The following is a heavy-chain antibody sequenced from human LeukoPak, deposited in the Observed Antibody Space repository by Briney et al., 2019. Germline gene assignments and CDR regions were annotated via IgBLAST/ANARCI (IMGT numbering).Heavy chain of an antibody. J-gene: IGHJ4*02. D-gene: IGHD6-13*01. Sequence: ASVKVSCKASGYTFTGYYMHWVRQAPGQGLEWMGWINPNSGGTNYAQKFQGWVTMTRDTSISTAYMELSRLRSDDTAVYYCARDPSIGGSWSFDYWGQGTLVTVSS. CDR2: INPNSGGT. CDR3: ARDPSIGGSWSFDY. CDR1: GYTFTGYY. V-gene: IGHV1-2*04.